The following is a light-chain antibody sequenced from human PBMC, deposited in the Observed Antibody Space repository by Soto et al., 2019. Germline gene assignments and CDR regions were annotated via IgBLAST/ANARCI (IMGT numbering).Light chain of an antibody. Sequence: DIQVTQSPSSLSASVGDRVTITCRASQDIDNYLAWYQQRPGKVPKLLISAASTLQSGVPSRFSGSGSGTDFTLSITGLQPEDVATYFCQKYNSAPQTFVPGTKVDIK. CDR2: AAS. CDR3: QKYNSAPQT. CDR1: QDIDNY. J-gene: IGKJ3*01. V-gene: IGKV1-27*01.